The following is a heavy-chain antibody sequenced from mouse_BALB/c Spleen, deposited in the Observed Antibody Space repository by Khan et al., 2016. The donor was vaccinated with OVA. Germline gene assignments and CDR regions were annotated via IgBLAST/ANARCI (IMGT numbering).Heavy chain of an antibody. CDR3: AGSWDGYCPPCPMDY. CDR2: INPSSNYT. D-gene: IGHD2-3*01. CDR1: GYTFSTYT. J-gene: IGHJ4*01. V-gene: IGHV1-4*01. Sequence: QVQLKESGAELARPGASVKMSCRASGYTFSTYTMHWVKQRPGQGLEWIGYINPSSNYTHYSQKFKDKATLSAYKSSRTAYMQLTSLTSDDAAVYYGAGSWDGYCPPCPMDYWSQGTSVTVSS.